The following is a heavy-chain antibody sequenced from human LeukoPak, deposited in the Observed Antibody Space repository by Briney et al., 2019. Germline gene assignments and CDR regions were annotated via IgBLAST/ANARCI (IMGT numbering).Heavy chain of an antibody. Sequence: SETLSLTCTVSGVSISSSNSYWGWIRQPPGKGLEWIGSIYYSGSTYYNPSLKSRVTISVDTSKNQFSLKLSSVTAADTAVYYCARHRLRGVIFSGFDYWGQGTLVTVSS. D-gene: IGHD3-10*01. CDR1: GVSISSSNSY. V-gene: IGHV4-39*01. J-gene: IGHJ4*02. CDR2: IYYSGST. CDR3: ARHRLRGVIFSGFDY.